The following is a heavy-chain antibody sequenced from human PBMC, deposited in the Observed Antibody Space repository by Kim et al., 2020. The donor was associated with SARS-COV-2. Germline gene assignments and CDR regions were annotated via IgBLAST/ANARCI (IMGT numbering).Heavy chain of an antibody. CDR3: ARYCSGGSCYSYYYYGMDV. CDR2: INSDGSST. D-gene: IGHD2-15*01. V-gene: IGHV3-74*01. CDR1: GFTFSSYW. J-gene: IGHJ6*02. Sequence: GGSLRLSCAASGFTFSSYWMHWVRQAPGKGLVWVSRINSDGSSTSYADSVKCRFTISRDNAKNTLYLQMNSLRAEDTAVYYCARYCSGGSCYSYYYYGMDVWGQGTTVTVSS.